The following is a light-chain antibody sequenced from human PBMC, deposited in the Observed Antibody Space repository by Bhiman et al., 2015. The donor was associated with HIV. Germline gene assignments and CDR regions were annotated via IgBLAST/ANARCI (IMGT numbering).Light chain of an antibody. CDR3: SSYTSSTTGV. Sequence: QSALTQPPSASGSPGQSVTISCTGTSSDVGNYNYVSWYQQHPGKAPKLMIYDVSKRPSGVSNRFSGSKSGNTASLTISGLQAEDEADYYCSSYTSSTTGVFGTGTKVTVL. CDR2: DVS. J-gene: IGLJ1*01. CDR1: SSDVGNYNY. V-gene: IGLV2-14*01.